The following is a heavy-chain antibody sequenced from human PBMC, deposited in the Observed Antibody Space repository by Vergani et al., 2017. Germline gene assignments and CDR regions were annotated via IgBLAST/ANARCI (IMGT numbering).Heavy chain of an antibody. Sequence: EVQLVESGGGLVKPGGSLRLSCAASGFTFSSYSMNWVRPAPGKGLEWVSSISSSSSTIYYADSGKGRFTISRDNAKNSLYLQMNSLRDEDTAVYYCARVAGYCSSTSCYTAWGQGTLVTVSS. J-gene: IGHJ5*02. CDR2: ISSSSSTI. CDR1: GFTFSSYS. D-gene: IGHD2-2*02. V-gene: IGHV3-21*01. CDR3: ARVAGYCSSTSCYTA.